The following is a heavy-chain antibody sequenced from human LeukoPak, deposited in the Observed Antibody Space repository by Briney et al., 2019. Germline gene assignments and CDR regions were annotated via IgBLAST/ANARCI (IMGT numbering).Heavy chain of an antibody. Sequence: GESLKISCKGSGYSFNTYWIGWVRQMPGKGLEWMGIIYPGDSDTRYSPSFQGQVTISADKSISTAYLQWSSLKASDTAMYYCARHHYDSSGWGYYYYYYYMDVWGKGTTVTVSS. V-gene: IGHV5-51*01. J-gene: IGHJ6*03. D-gene: IGHD3-22*01. CDR3: ARHHYDSSGWGYYYYYYYMDV. CDR2: IYPGDSDT. CDR1: GYSFNTYW.